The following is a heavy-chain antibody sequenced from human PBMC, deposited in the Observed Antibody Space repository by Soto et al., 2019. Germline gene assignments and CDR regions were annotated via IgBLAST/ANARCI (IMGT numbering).Heavy chain of an antibody. V-gene: IGHV3-7*03. J-gene: IGHJ6*02. CDR2: IKQDGSEK. D-gene: IGHD1-1*01. CDR1: GFTFSSYW. Sequence: EVQLVESGGGLVQPGGSLRLSCAASGFTFSSYWMSWVRQAPGKGLEWVANIKQDGSEKNYVDSVMGRFTLSRDNARKSVFLQMNSLRVEDTAVYYCAREGTIGTPDGLDVWGQGTTVTVSS. CDR3: AREGTIGTPDGLDV.